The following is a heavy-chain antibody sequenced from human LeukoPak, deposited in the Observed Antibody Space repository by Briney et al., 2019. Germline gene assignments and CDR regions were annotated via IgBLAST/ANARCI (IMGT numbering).Heavy chain of an antibody. V-gene: IGHV3-73*01. J-gene: IGHJ6*04. D-gene: IGHD3-10*01. CDR3: TRLARSITMVRGVILIYYYYYGMDV. CDR1: GFTFSGSA. CDR2: IRSKANSYAT. Sequence: GGPLKLSCAASGFTFSGSAMHWVRQASGKGLEWVGRIRSKANSYATAYAASVKGRFTISRDDSKNTAYLQMNSLKTEDTAVYYCTRLARSITMVRGVILIYYYYYGMDVWGKGTTVTVSS.